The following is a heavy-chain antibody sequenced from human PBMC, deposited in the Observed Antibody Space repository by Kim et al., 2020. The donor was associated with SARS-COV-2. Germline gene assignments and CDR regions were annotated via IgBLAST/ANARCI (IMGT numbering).Heavy chain of an antibody. CDR3: AKVGSGSYFFDY. Sequence: YADSVKGRFTISRDNSKNTLFLQMNSLRAEDTAVYSCAKVGSGSYFFDYWGQGTLVTVSS. J-gene: IGHJ4*02. V-gene: IGHV3-23*01. D-gene: IGHD3-10*01.